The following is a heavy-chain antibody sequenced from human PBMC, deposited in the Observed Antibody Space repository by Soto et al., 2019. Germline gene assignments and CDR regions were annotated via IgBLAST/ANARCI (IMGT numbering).Heavy chain of an antibody. D-gene: IGHD2-2*01. Sequence: PSRTLSLTCAVYGGSFKGYYWRWVRQPPGKGLEWIGEINHNGSINYNPYLKSRVTISVDTSKTQFSVKMSSVTAADTAVYYCERGRYCSSTSCYGWFDPWGQGTLVSVYS. CDR3: ERGRYCSSTSCYGWFDP. CDR1: GGSFKGYY. V-gene: IGHV4-34*01. CDR2: INHNGSI. J-gene: IGHJ5*02.